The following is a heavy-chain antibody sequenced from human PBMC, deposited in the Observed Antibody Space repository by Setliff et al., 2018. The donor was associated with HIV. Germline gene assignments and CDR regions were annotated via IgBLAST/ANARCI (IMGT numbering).Heavy chain of an antibody. V-gene: IGHV4-34*01. D-gene: IGHD6-13*01. CDR1: GGSFSGHF. Sequence: SETLSLTCAVYGGSFSGHFWTWIRQPPGKGLEWIGEINHSGNTNYNPSLKSRVAMSIDTSKSQFSLKLISVTAADSALYYCARIGFAAAGKPSNFDYWGQGTLVTVSS. CDR3: ARIGFAAAGKPSNFDY. J-gene: IGHJ4*02. CDR2: INHSGNT.